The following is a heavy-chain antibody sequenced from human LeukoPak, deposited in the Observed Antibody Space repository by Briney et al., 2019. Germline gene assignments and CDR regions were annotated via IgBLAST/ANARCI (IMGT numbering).Heavy chain of an antibody. J-gene: IGHJ4*02. CDR3: AKDRRSLVYGDYGPFDY. Sequence: PGRSLRLSCAASGFTFSSYGMHWVRQAPGKGLEWVAVISYDGSNKYYADSVKGRFTISRDNSKNTLYLQMNSLRAEDTAVYYCAKDRRSLVYGDYGPFDYWGQGTLVTVSS. V-gene: IGHV3-30*18. D-gene: IGHD4-17*01. CDR1: GFTFSSYG. CDR2: ISYDGSNK.